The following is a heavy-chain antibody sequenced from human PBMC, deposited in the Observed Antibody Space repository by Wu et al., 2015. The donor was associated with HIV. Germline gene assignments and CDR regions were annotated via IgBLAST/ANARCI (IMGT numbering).Heavy chain of an antibody. CDR2: INPGENRI. Sequence: QVQLVQSGAEVKKPGASVKVSCKASGYTFTTHYIHWIRQAPGQGPEWMGVINPGENRISYAQKFQGRVAMTRDTSTSTVYMELSSLSSEDRAVYYCARNTDSVATSLYSLGVWGQGTTVTVSS. D-gene: IGHD5-12*01. CDR3: ARNTDSVATSLYSLGV. V-gene: IGHV1-46*01. CDR1: GYTFTTHY. J-gene: IGHJ6*02.